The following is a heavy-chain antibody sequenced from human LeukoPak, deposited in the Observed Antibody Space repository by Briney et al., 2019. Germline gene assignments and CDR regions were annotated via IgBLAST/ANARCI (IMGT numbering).Heavy chain of an antibody. J-gene: IGHJ4*02. CDR2: IKQDGSEK. CDR1: GFTFSSYW. Sequence: GGSLRLSCAASGFTFSSYWMSWVRQVPGKGLEWVANIKQDGSEKYYVDSVKGRFTISRDNAKNSLYLQMNSLRDEDTAVYYCARPEDIAVVPGAMAFGYWGQGTLVTVSS. CDR3: ARPEDIAVVPGAMAFGY. D-gene: IGHD2-2*01. V-gene: IGHV3-7*04.